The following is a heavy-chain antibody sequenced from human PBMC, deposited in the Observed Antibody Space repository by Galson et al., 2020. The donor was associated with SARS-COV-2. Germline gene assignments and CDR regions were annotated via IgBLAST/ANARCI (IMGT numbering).Heavy chain of an antibody. Sequence: SETLSLTCAVYGGSFSGYSWTWIRQPPGKGLEWIGEINFGGNTNYSPSLRSRVTVSVDTSKNQFSLNLRSVTAADTALYYCARGHLGVVPSPVLGLGPYYSYYYMDVWGKGTTVTVSS. J-gene: IGHJ6*03. CDR2: INFGGNT. CDR3: ARGHLGVVPSPVLGLGPYYSYYYMDV. V-gene: IGHV4-34*01. D-gene: IGHD2-2*01. CDR1: GGSFSGYS.